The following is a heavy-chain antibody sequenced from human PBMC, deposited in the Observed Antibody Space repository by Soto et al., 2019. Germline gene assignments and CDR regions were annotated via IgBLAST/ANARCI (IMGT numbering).Heavy chain of an antibody. CDR1: GLTLTRSP. J-gene: IGHJ4*02. V-gene: IGHV1-58*01. D-gene: IGHD2-15*01. Sequence: SVKRSCKASGLTLTRSPGHWLRLARGQRLEWIGCIVVGSGNTNYAQKFRERVTITRHMSTSTVYMDLSSLRSEDTAVYYCAAARGDRCGYYFDVWGQGTLVTVSS. CDR2: IVVGSGNT. CDR3: AAARGDRCGYYFDV.